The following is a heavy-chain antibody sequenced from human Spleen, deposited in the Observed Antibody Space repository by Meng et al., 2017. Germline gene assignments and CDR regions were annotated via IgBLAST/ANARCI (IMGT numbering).Heavy chain of an antibody. CDR2: IYYSGST. J-gene: IGHJ4*02. CDR1: GGSFSDYY. V-gene: IGHV4-34*01. CDR3: ARVTTVTDIYFDY. D-gene: IGHD4-17*01. Sequence: QVQLQQWGAGLLKPSETLSLTCVVSGGSFSDYYWSWIRQPPGKGLEWIGYIYYSGSTYYNPSLKSLVTISVDTSKNQFSLKLSSVTAADTAVYYCARVTTVTDIYFDYWGQGTLVTVSS.